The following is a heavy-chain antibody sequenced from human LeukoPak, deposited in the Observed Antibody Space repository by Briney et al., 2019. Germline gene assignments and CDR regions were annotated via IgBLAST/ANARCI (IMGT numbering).Heavy chain of an antibody. CDR2: IKSKTDGETL. J-gene: IGHJ4*02. Sequence: PGGSLRLSCAASGFTFSSYAMSWVRQAPGEGLEWVGRIKSKTDGETLDYAAPVKGRFTISRDDSKNTLYLQMNSLKTEDTAVYYCVTSYYDSSGYIHWGQGTLVTVSS. D-gene: IGHD3-22*01. CDR1: GFTFSSYA. CDR3: VTSYYDSSGYIH. V-gene: IGHV3-15*01.